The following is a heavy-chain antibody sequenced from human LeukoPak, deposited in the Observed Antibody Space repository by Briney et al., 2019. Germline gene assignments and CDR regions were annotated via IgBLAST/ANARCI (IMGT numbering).Heavy chain of an antibody. CDR3: AKDRSSSSSSFVIDY. CDR2: ISWDGGST. V-gene: IGHV3-43D*03. CDR1: GFTFDDYA. D-gene: IGHD6-13*01. Sequence: PGGSLRLSCAASGFTFDDYAMHWVRQAPGKGLEWVSLISWDGGSTYYADSVKGRFTISRDNSKNSLYLQMNSLRAEDTALYYCAKDRSSSSSSFVIDYWGQGTLVTVSS. J-gene: IGHJ4*02.